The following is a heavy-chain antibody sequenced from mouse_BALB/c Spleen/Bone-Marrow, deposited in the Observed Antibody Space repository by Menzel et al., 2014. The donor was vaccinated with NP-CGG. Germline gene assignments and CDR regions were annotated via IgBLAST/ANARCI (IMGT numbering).Heavy chain of an antibody. D-gene: IGHD2-3*01. CDR3: ARYPSDGYYWYFDV. CDR2: IDPSDSYT. Sequence: VQLVESGAELVKPGASVKLSCKASGYTFTSYWMHWVKQRPGQGLEWIGEIDPSDSYTNYNQKFKGKATLTVDKSSSTAYMQLSSLTSEDSAVYYCARYPSDGYYWYFDVWGAGTTVTVSS. V-gene: IGHV1-69*02. CDR1: GYTFTSYW. J-gene: IGHJ1*01.